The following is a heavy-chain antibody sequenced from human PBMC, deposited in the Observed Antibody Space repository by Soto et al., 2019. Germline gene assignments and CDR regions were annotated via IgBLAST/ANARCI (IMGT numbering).Heavy chain of an antibody. CDR2: IIPILGIA. D-gene: IGHD3-3*01. Sequence: QVQLVQSGAEVKKPGSSVKVSCKASGGTFSSYTISWVRQAPGQGLEWMGRIIPILGIANYAQKFQGRVTITADKSTSIAYMELSSLRSEDTAVYYCAREPFWSGYYTAYYYFGYWGQGTLVTVSS. CDR1: GGTFSSYT. CDR3: AREPFWSGYYTAYYYFGY. J-gene: IGHJ4*02. V-gene: IGHV1-69*08.